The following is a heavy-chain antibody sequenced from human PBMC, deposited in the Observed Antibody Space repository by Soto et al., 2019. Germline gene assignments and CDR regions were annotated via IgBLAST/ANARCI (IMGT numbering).Heavy chain of an antibody. CDR1: GFTFSSYG. V-gene: IGHV3-30*18. CDR3: AKDELPYCSSTSCYENNWFDP. J-gene: IGHJ5*02. CDR2: ISYDGSNK. Sequence: PGGSLRLSCAASGFTFSSYGMHWVRQAPGKGLEWVAVISYDGSNKYYADSVKGRFTISRDNSKNTLYLQMNSLRAEDTAVYYCAKDELPYCSSTSCYENNWFDPWGQGTLVTVSS. D-gene: IGHD2-2*01.